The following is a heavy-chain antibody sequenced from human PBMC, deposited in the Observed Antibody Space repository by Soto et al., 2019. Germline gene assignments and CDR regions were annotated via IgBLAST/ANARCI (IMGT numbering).Heavy chain of an antibody. J-gene: IGHJ4*02. V-gene: IGHV1-69*06. CDR1: GGTFSSYA. Sequence: GASVKVSCKAAGGTFSSYAISWVRRAPGQGLEWMGGIIPIFGTANYAQKFQGRVTITADKSTSTAYMELSSLRSEDTAVYYCARGFEDSSGWSYFDYWGQGTLVTVSS. D-gene: IGHD6-19*01. CDR2: IIPIFGTA. CDR3: ARGFEDSSGWSYFDY.